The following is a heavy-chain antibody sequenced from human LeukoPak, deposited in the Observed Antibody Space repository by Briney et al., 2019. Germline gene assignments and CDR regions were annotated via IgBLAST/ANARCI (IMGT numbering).Heavy chain of an antibody. Sequence: GGSLRLSCAASGFTFSTYSMNWVRQAPGKGLEWVSAISGSGGSTYYADSVKGRFTISRDNSKNTLYLQMNSLRAEDTAVYYCAKAKGEEVPAVPRDWGQGTLVTVSS. V-gene: IGHV3-23*01. J-gene: IGHJ4*02. CDR1: GFTFSTYS. D-gene: IGHD2-2*01. CDR3: AKAKGEEVPAVPRD. CDR2: ISGSGGST.